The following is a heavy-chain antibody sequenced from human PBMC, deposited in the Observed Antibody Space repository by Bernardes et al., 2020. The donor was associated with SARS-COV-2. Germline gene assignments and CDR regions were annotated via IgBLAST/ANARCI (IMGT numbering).Heavy chain of an antibody. V-gene: IGHV3-73*01. D-gene: IGHD2-15*01. CDR2: IRRKANIYAT. J-gene: IGHJ4*02. CDR1: GFSFSGSA. Sequence: GGSLTLSCPSSGFSFSGSAMHWVRQASGNGLEWVGRIRRKANIYATAYAASVKGRFTISSDDSKNTAYLQMNSLKTEETAVYYCTALLDYWGQGTLVTVSS. CDR3: TALLDY.